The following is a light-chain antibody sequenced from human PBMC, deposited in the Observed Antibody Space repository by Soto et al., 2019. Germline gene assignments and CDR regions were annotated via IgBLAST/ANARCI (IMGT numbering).Light chain of an antibody. V-gene: IGKV3-15*01. CDR1: QSVSSN. J-gene: IGKJ3*01. Sequence: EIVMTQSPATLSVSPGERATLSCRASQSVSSNLAWYQQKPGQAPRLLIYGASTRATGIPARFSGSGSGTEFTLTISSLQSEDVAVYYCQHYGSSVFTFGPGTKVDIK. CDR3: QHYGSSVFT. CDR2: GAS.